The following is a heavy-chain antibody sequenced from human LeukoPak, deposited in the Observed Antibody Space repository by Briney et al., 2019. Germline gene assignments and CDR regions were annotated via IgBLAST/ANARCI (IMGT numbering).Heavy chain of an antibody. CDR1: GGSISSYY. D-gene: IGHD5-18*01. V-gene: IGHV4-59*08. J-gene: IGHJ5*02. CDR3: ASHSRDTAMVS. Sequence: SETLSLTCTVSGGSISSYYWSWIRQPPRKGLEWIGYIYYSGSTNYNPSLKSRVTISVDTSKNQFSLKLSSVTAADTAVYYCASHSRDTAMVSWGQGTLVTVSS. CDR2: IYYSGST.